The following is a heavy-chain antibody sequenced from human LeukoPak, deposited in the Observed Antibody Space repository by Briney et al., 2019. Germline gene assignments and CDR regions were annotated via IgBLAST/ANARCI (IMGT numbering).Heavy chain of an antibody. CDR3: ARDASAYGSGGYNWFDP. D-gene: IGHD3-10*01. V-gene: IGHV1-2*02. CDR2: INPNSGGT. J-gene: IGHJ5*02. CDR1: GYTFTDCY. Sequence: ASVKVSCKASGYTFTDCYIYWVRQAPGQGLEWMGWINPNSGGTDHAQKFQGRVTMTRDTSISTAYMEVSRLRSDDTAVYYCARDASAYGSGGYNWFDPWGQGTLVIVSS.